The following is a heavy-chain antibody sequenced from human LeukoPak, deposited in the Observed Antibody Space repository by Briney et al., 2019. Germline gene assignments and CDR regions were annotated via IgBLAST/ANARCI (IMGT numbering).Heavy chain of an antibody. CDR2: ISWYSGSI. J-gene: IGHJ4*02. D-gene: IGHD2-8*01. CDR3: AKGSDVRKGTLYN. V-gene: IGHV3-9*01. CDR1: GLTFDDYD. Sequence: SGVSLRLSCAASGLTFDDYDMLWVRQAPGKGLEGVSGISWYSGSIGYADSVKGRFTISRDNAKNSLYLEMQSLIAEATALYCCAKGSDVRKGTLYNWGERTLVTVSS.